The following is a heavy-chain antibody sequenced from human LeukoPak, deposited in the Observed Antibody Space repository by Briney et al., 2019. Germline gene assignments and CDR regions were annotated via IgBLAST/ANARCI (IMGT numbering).Heavy chain of an antibody. CDR3: ARVADYYDSSGYHDAFDI. V-gene: IGHV4-39*07. CDR2: IYYSGST. Sequence: SETLSLTCTVSGGSISSYYWGWIRQPPGKGLEWMGSIYYSGSTYYNPSLKSRVTISVDTSKNQFSLKLSSVTAADTAVYYCARVADYYDSSGYHDAFDIWGQGTMVTVSS. CDR1: GGSISSYY. J-gene: IGHJ3*02. D-gene: IGHD3-22*01.